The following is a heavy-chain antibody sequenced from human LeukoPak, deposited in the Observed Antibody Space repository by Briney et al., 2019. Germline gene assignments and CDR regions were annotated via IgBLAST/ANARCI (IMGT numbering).Heavy chain of an antibody. D-gene: IGHD3-16*01. CDR1: GFTFSDYD. V-gene: IGHV3-13*01. Sequence: GGSLRLSCVTSGFTFSDYDMHWVRQVTGRGLEWVSTIGTVGDTYYRDSVKGRFTISRENANNSLYLQMNSLRGGDTAVYYCARFGPDAFDIWGPGTMVTVSS. CDR2: IGTVGDT. CDR3: ARFGPDAFDI. J-gene: IGHJ3*02.